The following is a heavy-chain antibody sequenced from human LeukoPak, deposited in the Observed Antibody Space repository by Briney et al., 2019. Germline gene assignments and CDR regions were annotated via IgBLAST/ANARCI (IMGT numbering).Heavy chain of an antibody. V-gene: IGHV4-59*08. CDR1: GGSISSYY. D-gene: IGHD1-26*01. CDR3: ARYSGSYSGFDY. CDR2: VYYSGNT. J-gene: IGHJ4*02. Sequence: SETLSLTCTVSGGSISSYYWGWIRQPPGKGLEWIGYVYYSGNTNYNPSLKTRVTISVDTSKNQFSLKLRSVTAADTAVYYCARYSGSYSGFDYWGQGTLVTVSS.